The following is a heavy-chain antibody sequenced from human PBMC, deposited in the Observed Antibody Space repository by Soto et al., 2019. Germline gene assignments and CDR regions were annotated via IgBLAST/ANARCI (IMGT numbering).Heavy chain of an antibody. CDR3: TTGVKSSWYGGGYYFAY. V-gene: IGHV3-15*01. J-gene: IGHJ4*02. D-gene: IGHD6-13*01. Sequence: AVRSLRVSWGAAEVTCSNAWMSWVLQAPGKGLEWVGRIKSKTDGGTTDYAAPVKGRSTISRDDSKNTLYLQMNSLKTEDTAVYYCTTGVKSSWYGGGYYFAYWGQGTLVPVSS. CDR1: EVTCSNAW. CDR2: IKSKTDGGTT.